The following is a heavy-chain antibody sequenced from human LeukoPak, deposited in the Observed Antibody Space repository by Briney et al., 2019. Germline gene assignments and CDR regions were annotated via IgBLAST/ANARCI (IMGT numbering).Heavy chain of an antibody. CDR2: IYYSGST. D-gene: IGHD3-22*01. CDR1: GGSISSSSYY. CDR3: ARQPLTMIVVVITRTGTYFDY. Sequence: SETLSLTCTVSGGSISSSSYYWGWIRQPPGKGLEWLGSIYYSGSTYYNPSLKSRVTISVDTSKNQFSLKLSSVTAADTAVYYCARQPLTMIVVVITRTGTYFDYWGQGTLVTVSS. J-gene: IGHJ4*02. V-gene: IGHV4-39*01.